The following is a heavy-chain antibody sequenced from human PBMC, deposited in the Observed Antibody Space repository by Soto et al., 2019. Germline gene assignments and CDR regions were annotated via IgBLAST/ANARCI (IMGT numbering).Heavy chain of an antibody. CDR1: GFTFSSYW. D-gene: IGHD6-13*01. V-gene: IGHV3-7*01. J-gene: IGHJ6*02. CDR2: IKQDGSEK. CDR3: ARIASAGRGWDV. Sequence: EVQLVESGGGLVQPGGSLRLSCAASGFTFSSYWMSWVRQAPVKGLEWVGNIKQDGSEKNYVDFMEGRFTISRDNAENSLYLQMNSLRAEDTAAYYCARIASAGRGWDVWGQGTTVVVSS.